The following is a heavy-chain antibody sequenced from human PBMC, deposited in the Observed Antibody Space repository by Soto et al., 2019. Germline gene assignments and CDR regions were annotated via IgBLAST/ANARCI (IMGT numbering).Heavy chain of an antibody. J-gene: IGHJ6*02. Sequence: ASVKVSCKASGYTFTGYYMHWVRQAPGQGLEWMGWISGYNGDTEYSKNFQGRLTMTIDTSTTTASMELRSLRSDDTAVYYCARASLTIFGAPYGMDVWGQGTSVTVSS. CDR2: ISGYNGDT. CDR1: GYTFTGYY. V-gene: IGHV1-18*04. D-gene: IGHD3-3*01. CDR3: ARASLTIFGAPYGMDV.